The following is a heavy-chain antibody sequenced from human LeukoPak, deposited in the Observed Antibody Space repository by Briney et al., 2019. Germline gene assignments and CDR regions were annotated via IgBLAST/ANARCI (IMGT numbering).Heavy chain of an antibody. CDR1: GYTLTELS. D-gene: IGHD4-17*01. J-gene: IGHJ4*02. Sequence: ASVKVSCKVSGYTLTELSMHWVRQAPVKGLEWMGGFDPEDGETIYAQKFQGRVTMTEDTSTDTAYMELSSLRSEDTAVYYCATEALYYGDYVNYFDYWGQGTLVTVSS. V-gene: IGHV1-24*01. CDR2: FDPEDGET. CDR3: ATEALYYGDYVNYFDY.